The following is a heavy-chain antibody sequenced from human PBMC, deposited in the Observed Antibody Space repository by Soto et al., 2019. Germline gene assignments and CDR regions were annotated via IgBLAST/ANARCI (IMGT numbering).Heavy chain of an antibody. D-gene: IGHD3-3*01. CDR1: GFTFSSYG. V-gene: IGHV3-30*18. CDR3: AKDRALLRFLEWLLDDAFDI. CDR2: ISYDGSNK. Sequence: QVQLVESGGGVVQPVRSLRLSCAASGFTFSSYGMHWVRQAPGKGLEWVAVISYDGSNKYYADSVKGRFTISRDNSKKTLYLQMNSLRAEDTAVYYCAKDRALLRFLEWLLDDAFDIWGQGTMVTVSS. J-gene: IGHJ3*02.